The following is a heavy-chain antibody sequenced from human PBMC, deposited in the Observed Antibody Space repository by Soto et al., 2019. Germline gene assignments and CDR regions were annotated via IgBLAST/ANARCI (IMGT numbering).Heavy chain of an antibody. CDR1: GGTFSSYA. CDR3: ARVRVYDFSLPAYYGMYV. Sequence: SVQVSCKASGGTFSSYAISWVRQAPGQGLEWMGGIIPIFGTANYAQKFQGRVTITADESTSTAYMELSSLRSEDTAVYYSARVRVYDFSLPAYYGMYVWGQGTTVTVSS. D-gene: IGHD3-3*01. CDR2: IIPIFGTA. J-gene: IGHJ6*02. V-gene: IGHV1-69*13.